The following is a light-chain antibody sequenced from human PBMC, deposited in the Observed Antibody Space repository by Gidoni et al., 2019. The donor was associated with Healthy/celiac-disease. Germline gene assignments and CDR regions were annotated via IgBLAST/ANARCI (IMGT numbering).Light chain of an antibody. CDR2: AAS. J-gene: IGKJ1*01. CDR3: QQSYSTPRT. CDR1: QSISSY. V-gene: IGKV1-39*01. Sequence: DIQMTHSPSSLSASVAARVTITCRASQSISSYLNWYQQKPGKAPKLLIYAASSLQSGVPSRFSGSGSGTDFTLTISSLQPEDFATYYCQQSYSTPRTFGQGTKVEIK.